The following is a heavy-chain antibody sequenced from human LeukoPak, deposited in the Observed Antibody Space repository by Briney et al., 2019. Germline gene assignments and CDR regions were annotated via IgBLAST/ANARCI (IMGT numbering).Heavy chain of an antibody. D-gene: IGHD3-16*02. Sequence: KPSETLSLTCTVSGGSISSYYWSWIRQPAGKGLEWIGRIYTSGSTNYNPSLKSRVTMSVDTSKNQFSLKLSSVTAADTAVYYCARETDTHYDYVWGSYRYTGLDYWGQGTLVTVSS. J-gene: IGHJ4*02. CDR2: IYTSGST. CDR3: ARETDTHYDYVWGSYRYTGLDY. CDR1: GGSISSYY. V-gene: IGHV4-4*07.